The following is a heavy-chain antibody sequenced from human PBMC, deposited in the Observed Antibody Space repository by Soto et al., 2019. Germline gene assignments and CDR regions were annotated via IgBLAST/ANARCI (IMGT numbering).Heavy chain of an antibody. V-gene: IGHV4-39*01. CDR3: ARRSAETWFDP. CDR1: GGSISSSSYY. D-gene: IGHD6-19*01. Sequence: SDTLSLTWTVSGGSISSSSYYWGWIRQPPGKGLEWIGSIYYSGSTYYNPSLKSRVTISVDTSKNQFSLKLSSVTAADTAVYYCARRSAETWFDPWGQGTLVTVSS. CDR2: IYYSGST. J-gene: IGHJ5*02.